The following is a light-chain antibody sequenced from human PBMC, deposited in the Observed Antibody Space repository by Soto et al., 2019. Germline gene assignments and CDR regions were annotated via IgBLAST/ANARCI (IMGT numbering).Light chain of an antibody. CDR1: SRDVGAYDF. CDR2: YVD. J-gene: IGLJ1*01. Sequence: QSVLTQPPSVSGSPGQSITISCTGTSRDVGAYDFVSWYLQYPDKAPQLLIYYVDHRPSGVSDRFSGSKSGNTASLTISGLQAADEGDYYCCSYADGSIYFFGTGTKVTVL. CDR3: CSYADGSIYF. V-gene: IGLV2-14*03.